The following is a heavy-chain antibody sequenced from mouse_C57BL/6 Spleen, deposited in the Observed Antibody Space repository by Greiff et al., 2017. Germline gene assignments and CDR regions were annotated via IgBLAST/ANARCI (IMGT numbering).Heavy chain of an antibody. CDR2: ISSGGDYI. D-gene: IGHD1-1*01. CDR3: TRGRLLRYRVARDY. J-gene: IGHJ4*01. Sequence: VQLKESGEGLVKPGGSLKLSCAASGFTFSSYAMSWVRQTPEKRLEWVAYISSGGDYIYYADTVKGRFTISRDNARNTLYLQMSSLKSEDTAMYYCTRGRLLRYRVARDYWGQGTSVTVSS. CDR1: GFTFSSYA. V-gene: IGHV5-9-1*02.